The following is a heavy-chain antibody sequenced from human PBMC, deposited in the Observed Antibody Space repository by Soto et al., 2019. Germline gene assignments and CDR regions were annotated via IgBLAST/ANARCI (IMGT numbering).Heavy chain of an antibody. D-gene: IGHD2-15*01. CDR3: ARMGYCNDRRYYYCEGMVF. CDR1: GYTFSSYA. CDR2: INAGYGNT. V-gene: IGHV1-3*01. Sequence: ASEKVSCKASGYTFSSYAMHWVRQAPGHRPEWMGWINAGYGNTKSSQKFQVRVTISRDTSASTAYTELTSLRSDDTGVYYCARMGYCNDRRYYYCEGMVFGGRVTTFTGSS. J-gene: IGHJ6*02.